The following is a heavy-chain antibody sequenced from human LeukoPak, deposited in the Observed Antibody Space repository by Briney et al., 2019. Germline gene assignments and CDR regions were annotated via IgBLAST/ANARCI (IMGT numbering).Heavy chain of an antibody. V-gene: IGHV1-18*01. CDR3: ARDPTQFLEWLLWSPLDY. CDR2: ISAYNGNT. J-gene: IGHJ4*02. D-gene: IGHD3-3*01. Sequence: GASVKVSCKASGYTFTSYGISWVRQAPGQGLEWMGWISAYNGNTNYAQKLQGRVTMTTDTSTSTAYMELRSLRSDDTAVYYCARDPTQFLEWLLWSPLDYWGQGTLVTVSS. CDR1: GYTFTSYG.